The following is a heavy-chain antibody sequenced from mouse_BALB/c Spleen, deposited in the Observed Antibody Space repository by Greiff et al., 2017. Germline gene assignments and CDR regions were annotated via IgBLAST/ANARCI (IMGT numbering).Heavy chain of an antibody. CDR3: AREELGGSLAY. CDR2: INPSTGYT. CDR1: GYTFTSYW. Sequence: QVQLQQSGAELAKPGASVKMSCKASGYTFTSYWMHWVKQRPGQGLEWIGYINPSTGYTEYNQKFKDKATLTADKSSSTAYMQLSSLTSEDSAVYYCAREELGGSLAYWGQGTLVTVAA. J-gene: IGHJ3*01. D-gene: IGHD1-1*02. V-gene: IGHV1-7*01.